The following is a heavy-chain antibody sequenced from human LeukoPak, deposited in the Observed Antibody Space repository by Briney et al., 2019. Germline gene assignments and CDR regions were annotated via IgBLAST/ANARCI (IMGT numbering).Heavy chain of an antibody. V-gene: IGHV4-38-2*01. CDR1: GYSIGSGYY. CDR2: IYHSGST. Sequence: SETLSLTCAVSGYSIGSGYYWGWIRQPPGKGLEWIGSIYHSGSTYYNPSLKSRVTISVDTSKNQFSLKLSSVTAADTAVYYCARQSQWLVHDPIDYWGQGTLVTVSS. CDR3: ARQSQWLVHDPIDY. J-gene: IGHJ4*02. D-gene: IGHD6-19*01.